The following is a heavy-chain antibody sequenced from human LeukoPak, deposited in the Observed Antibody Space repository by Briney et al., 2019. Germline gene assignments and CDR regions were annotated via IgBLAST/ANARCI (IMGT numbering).Heavy chain of an antibody. Sequence: PGGSLRLSCAASGFTFSSYDMHWVRQATGKGLEWVSAIGTAGDTYYPGSVKGRFTISRENAKNSFYLQMNNLRGGDTAVYYCARGADYSSSWYRESDAFDIWGQGTLVTVPS. V-gene: IGHV3-13*04. CDR3: ARGADYSSSWYRESDAFDI. J-gene: IGHJ3*02. CDR2: IGTAGDT. CDR1: GFTFSSYD. D-gene: IGHD6-13*01.